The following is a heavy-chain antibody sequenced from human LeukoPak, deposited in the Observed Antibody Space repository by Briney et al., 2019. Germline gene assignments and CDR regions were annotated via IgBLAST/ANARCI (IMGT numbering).Heavy chain of an antibody. J-gene: IGHJ4*02. D-gene: IGHD2-2*01. CDR1: GGTFSSYT. Sequence: SVKVSCKASGGTFSSYTISWVRQAPGQGLEWMGRIIPILGIANYAQKFQGRVTITADKSTSTAYTELSSLRSEDTAVYYCASTQVVPAALDYWGQGTLVTVSS. V-gene: IGHV1-69*02. CDR3: ASTQVVPAALDY. CDR2: IIPILGIA.